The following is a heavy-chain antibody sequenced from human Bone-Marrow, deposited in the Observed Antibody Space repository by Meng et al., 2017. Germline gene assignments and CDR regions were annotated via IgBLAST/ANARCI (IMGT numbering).Heavy chain of an antibody. CDR1: GDSTSSDIW. D-gene: IGHD1-7*01. Sequence: QVQLKESGPGLVKPSGTLSLTCTFSGDSTSSDIWWSWVRQPPGKGLEWIGEVYHRGDTNYNPSLKSRVDISVDKSKNQFYLSLFSVTAADTAVYYCGRDQGRELINHWGQGTLVTVSS. CDR2: VYHRGDT. V-gene: IGHV4-4*02. J-gene: IGHJ4*02. CDR3: GRDQGRELINH.